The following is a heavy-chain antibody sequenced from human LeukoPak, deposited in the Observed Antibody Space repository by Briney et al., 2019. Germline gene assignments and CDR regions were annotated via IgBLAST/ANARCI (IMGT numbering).Heavy chain of an antibody. Sequence: SVKVSCKASGGTFSSYAISWVRQAPGQGLEWMGGIIPIFGTANYAQKFQGRVTITADESTSTAYMELSSLRSEDTAVYYCARAYCGGDSYTYRNWFDPWGQGTLVTVSS. J-gene: IGHJ5*02. CDR1: GGTFSSYA. CDR3: ARAYCGGDSYTYRNWFDP. D-gene: IGHD2-21*01. CDR2: IIPIFGTA. V-gene: IGHV1-69*13.